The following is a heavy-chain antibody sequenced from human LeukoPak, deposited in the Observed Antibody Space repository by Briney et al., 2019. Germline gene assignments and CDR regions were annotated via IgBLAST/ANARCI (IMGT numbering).Heavy chain of an antibody. CDR1: GYTFTGYY. CDR3: GRGGPNYDILTGYYTLNWFDP. CDR2: INPNSGGT. V-gene: IGHV1-2*06. Sequence: ASVKVSCKASGYTFTGYYMHWVRQAPGQGLEWMGRINPNSGGTNYAQKFQGRVTMTRDTSISTAYMELSRLRSDDTAVYYCGRGGPNYDILTGYYTLNWFDPWGQGTLVTVSS. J-gene: IGHJ5*02. D-gene: IGHD3-9*01.